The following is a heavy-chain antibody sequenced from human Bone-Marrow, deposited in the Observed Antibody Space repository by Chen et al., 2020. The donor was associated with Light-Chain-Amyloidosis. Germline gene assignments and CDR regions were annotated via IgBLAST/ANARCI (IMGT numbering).Heavy chain of an antibody. CDR1: GGTFDSSA. CDR2: IIPIFGTA. D-gene: IGHD1-26*01. CDR3: ARDWGAGSGSYYPY. V-gene: IGHV1-69*12. Sequence: QVQLVQSGAEGKKPGSSVRVSCKTSGGTFDSSAISWVRQAPGQGLEWMGGIIPIFGTANYAQKFQGRVTITADESTSTAYMELTSLRSEDTAVYYCARDWGAGSGSYYPYWGQGTLVTVSS. J-gene: IGHJ4*02.